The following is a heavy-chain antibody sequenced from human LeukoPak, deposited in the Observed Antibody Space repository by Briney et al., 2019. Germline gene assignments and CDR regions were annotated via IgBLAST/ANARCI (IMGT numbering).Heavy chain of an antibody. CDR1: GGSISSGSYY. CDR2: IYTSGST. CDR3: ARGGYYGSGSRPQTNWFDP. Sequence: SETLSLTCTVSGGSISSGSYYWSWIRQPAGTGLEWIGRIYTSGSTNYNPSLKSRVTISVDTSKNQFSLKLSSVTAADTAVYYCARGGYYGSGSRPQTNWFDPWGQGTLVTVSS. D-gene: IGHD3-10*01. J-gene: IGHJ5*02. V-gene: IGHV4-61*02.